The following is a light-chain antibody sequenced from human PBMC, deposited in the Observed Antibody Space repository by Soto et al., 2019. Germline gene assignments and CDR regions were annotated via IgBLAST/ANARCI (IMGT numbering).Light chain of an antibody. CDR2: GNI. Sequence: VTQPPSVSGAPGQRVTISCTGSSSNIGAGYDVHWYQQRPGTAPKLLIFGNINRPSGVPDRFSGSKSGTSASLSITGLQAEDEGDYYCQSYDSTLSARYVFGTGTKLTVL. J-gene: IGLJ1*01. CDR1: SSNIGAGYD. CDR3: QSYDSTLSARYV. V-gene: IGLV1-40*01.